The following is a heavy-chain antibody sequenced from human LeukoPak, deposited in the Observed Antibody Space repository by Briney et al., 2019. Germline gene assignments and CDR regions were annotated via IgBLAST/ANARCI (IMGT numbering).Heavy chain of an antibody. CDR2: IIVGSGQT. CDR3: AAGDTLVRGVIIPFAP. V-gene: IGHV1-58*01. Sequence: GTSVKVSCKASGFTLINSAVQWVRQARGQRLEWVGWIIVGSGQTRYAQKFQERVTITRDMSTSTAFLDLSSLRSEDSAVYYRAAGDTLVRGVIIPFAPWGQGTLVTVSS. D-gene: IGHD3-10*01. J-gene: IGHJ5*02. CDR1: GFTLINSA.